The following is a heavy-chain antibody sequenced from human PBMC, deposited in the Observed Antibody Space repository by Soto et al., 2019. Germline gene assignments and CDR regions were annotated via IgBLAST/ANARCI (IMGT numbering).Heavy chain of an antibody. CDR1: GFVFSDYA. J-gene: IGHJ4*02. V-gene: IGHV3-23*01. D-gene: IGHD2-2*01. CDR2: ISAGGSDT. Sequence: EVQLLDSGGGWVQPGGSLRLSCVASGFVFSDYAMSWVRQAPGKGLEWVSAISAGGSDTYYADSVKGRFTVSRVNSESRLYRQMNALRAEDTAIYYCASVHIWCGSSSCYTEGFDSWGQGTLVTVSS. CDR3: ASVHIWCGSSSCYTEGFDS.